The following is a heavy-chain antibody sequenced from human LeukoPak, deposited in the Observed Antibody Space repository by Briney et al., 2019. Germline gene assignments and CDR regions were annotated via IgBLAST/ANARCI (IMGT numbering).Heavy chain of an antibody. Sequence: PGGSLRLSCAASGFTFSSYAMHWVRQAPGKGLEWVAVISYDGSNKYYADSVKGLFTISRDNSKNTLYLQMNSLRAEDTAVYYCAREAPYYYGMDVWGQGTTVTVSS. CDR1: GFTFSSYA. CDR2: ISYDGSNK. V-gene: IGHV3-30*04. CDR3: AREAPYYYGMDV. J-gene: IGHJ6*02.